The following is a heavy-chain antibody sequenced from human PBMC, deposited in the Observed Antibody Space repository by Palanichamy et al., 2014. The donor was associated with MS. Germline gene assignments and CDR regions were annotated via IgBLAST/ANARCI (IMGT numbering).Heavy chain of an antibody. J-gene: IGHJ4*02. V-gene: IGHV3-64*01. CDR3: ATLYADHGDY. Sequence: EVQLVESGGGLVQPGGSLRLPCAASGFTFRSFAMQWVRQAPGKGLEYVSVINSIGDAPYYSNSVKGRFTISGDNSKNTLYLQMGSLTTEDMAVYYCATLYADHGDYWGQGTLVTVSS. D-gene: IGHD4-17*01. CDR1: GFTFRSFA. CDR2: INSIGDAP.